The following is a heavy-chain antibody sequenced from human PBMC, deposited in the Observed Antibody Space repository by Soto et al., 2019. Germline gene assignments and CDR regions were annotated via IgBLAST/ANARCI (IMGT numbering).Heavy chain of an antibody. CDR3: ARRGSSWYKGVDYYYGMDV. CDR2: IYYSGST. V-gene: IGHV4-39*01. Sequence: SETLSLTCTVSGGSISSSNYYWGWIRQPPGKGLEWIGSIYYSGSTYYNPSLKSRVTISVDTSKNQFSLKLSSVTAADTAVYYCARRGSSWYKGVDYYYGMDVWGQGTTVTVSS. D-gene: IGHD6-13*01. CDR1: GGSISSSNYY. J-gene: IGHJ6*02.